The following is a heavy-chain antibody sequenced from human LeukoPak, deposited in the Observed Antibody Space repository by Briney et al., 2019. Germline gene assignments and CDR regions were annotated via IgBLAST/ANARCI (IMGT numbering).Heavy chain of an antibody. CDR2: ISSSSYI. Sequence: GGSPRLSCAASGFTFSSYSMNWVRQAPGKGLEWVSSISSSSYIYYADSVKGRFTISRDNAKNSLYLQMNSLRAEDTAVYYCARVSGLLYGDYWAGYWGQGTLVTVSS. D-gene: IGHD4-17*01. CDR3: ARVSGLLYGDYWAGY. CDR1: GFTFSSYS. J-gene: IGHJ4*02. V-gene: IGHV3-21*01.